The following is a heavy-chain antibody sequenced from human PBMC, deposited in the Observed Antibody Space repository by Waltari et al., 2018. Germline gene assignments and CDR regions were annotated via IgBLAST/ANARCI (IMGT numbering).Heavy chain of an antibody. D-gene: IGHD4-17*01. CDR1: GYSISSGYY. J-gene: IGHJ3*02. Sequence: QVQLQESGPGLVKPSETLSLTCAVSGYSISSGYYWGWIRQPPGKGLEWIGYIYYSGSTNYNPSLKSRVTISVDTSKNQFSLKLSSVTAADTAVYYCARGKLRANDAFDIWGQGTMVTVSS. CDR2: IYYSGST. CDR3: ARGKLRANDAFDI. V-gene: IGHV4-61*01.